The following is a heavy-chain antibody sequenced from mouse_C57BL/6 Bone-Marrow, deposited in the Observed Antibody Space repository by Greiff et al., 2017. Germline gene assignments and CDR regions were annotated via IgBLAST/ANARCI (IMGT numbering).Heavy chain of an antibody. CDR2: INPGSGGT. CDR1: GYAFTNYL. CDR3: ARTRSPYWYFDV. J-gene: IGHJ1*03. Sequence: QVQLQQSGAELVRPGTSVKVSCKASGYAFTNYLIEWVKQRPGQGLEWIGVINPGSGGTKYNEKFKGKATLTADKSSSTAYMQLSSLTSEDSAVYFFARTRSPYWYFDVWGTGTTVTVSS. V-gene: IGHV1-54*01. D-gene: IGHD1-1*01.